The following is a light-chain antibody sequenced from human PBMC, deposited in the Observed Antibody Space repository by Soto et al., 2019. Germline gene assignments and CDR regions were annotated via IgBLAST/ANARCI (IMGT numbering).Light chain of an antibody. V-gene: IGKV1-39*01. CDR1: QNVRGY. CDR2: AAS. CDR3: QQSHSTLPIT. J-gene: IGKJ5*01. Sequence: DIQMTQSPSSLSAFVGDSVTITCRASQNVRGYLHWYQQKPGRAPKLLIYAASNLQIGVPFRFNGSGSGTEYTLSITSIHPDDSATYYCQQSHSTLPITFGQGTRVEI.